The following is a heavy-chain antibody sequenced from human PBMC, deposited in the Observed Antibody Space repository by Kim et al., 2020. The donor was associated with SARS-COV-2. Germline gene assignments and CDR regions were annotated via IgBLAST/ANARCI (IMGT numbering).Heavy chain of an antibody. Sequence: GGSLRLSCAASGFTFSSYWMHWVRQAPGKGLVWVSRINSDGSSTSYADSVKGRFTISRDNAKNTLYLQMNSLRAEDTAVYYCARDGYSSSWYASYYYYYGMDVWGQGTTVTVSS. J-gene: IGHJ6*02. D-gene: IGHD6-13*01. CDR2: INSDGSST. CDR1: GFTFSSYW. V-gene: IGHV3-74*01. CDR3: ARDGYSSSWYASYYYYYGMDV.